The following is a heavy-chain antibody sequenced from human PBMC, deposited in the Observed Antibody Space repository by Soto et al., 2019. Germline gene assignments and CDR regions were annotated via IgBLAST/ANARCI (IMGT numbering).Heavy chain of an antibody. CDR3: ARRHSATWLFDY. V-gene: IGHV4-31*03. Sequence: SSETLSLTCTVSGGSISSGDYYWSWIRQHPGKGLEWIGYIYYSGSTYYNPSLKSRVTISVDTSKNQFSLRLTSVTAADTAVYYCARRHSATWLFDYWGLGTLVTVSS. D-gene: IGHD3-9*01. J-gene: IGHJ4*02. CDR1: GGSISSGDYY. CDR2: IYYSGST.